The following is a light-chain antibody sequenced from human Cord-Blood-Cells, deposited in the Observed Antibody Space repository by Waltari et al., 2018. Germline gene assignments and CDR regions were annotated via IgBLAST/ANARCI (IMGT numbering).Light chain of an antibody. Sequence: DIVMTQSPDSLAVSLGARATIHCKSSQSVLYSSNNKNYLAWYQQQPGQPPKLLIYWASTRESGVPDRFSGSGSGTDFTLTISSLQAEDVAVYYCQQYYSTPYTFGQGTKLEIK. J-gene: IGKJ2*01. CDR2: WAS. CDR1: QSVLYSSNNKNY. CDR3: QQYYSTPYT. V-gene: IGKV4-1*01.